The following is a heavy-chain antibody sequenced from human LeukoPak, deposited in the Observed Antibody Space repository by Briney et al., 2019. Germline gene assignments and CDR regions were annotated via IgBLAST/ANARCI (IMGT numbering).Heavy chain of an antibody. V-gene: IGHV3-7*01. CDR2: IKPDGSEK. CDR3: AKASRGVVTHFDY. Sequence: GGSLRLSCVAPGLTLSNYWMSWVRQAPGKGLEWVATIKPDGSEKYYVDSVKGRFTISRDNAKRSLYLQMDSLRAEDTAVYYCAKASRGVVTHFDYWGQGTLVTVSS. CDR1: GLTLSNYW. D-gene: IGHD3-22*01. J-gene: IGHJ4*02.